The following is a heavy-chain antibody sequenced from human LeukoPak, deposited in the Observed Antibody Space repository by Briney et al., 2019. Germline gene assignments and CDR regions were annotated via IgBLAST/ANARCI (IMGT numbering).Heavy chain of an antibody. J-gene: IGHJ3*02. Sequence: PGGSLRLSCAASGFTFSSYSMNWVRQAPGKGLEWVSSISSSSSYIYYADSVKGRFTISRDNAKNSLYLQMNSLRAEDTAVYYCARGGGSWSFAFDIWGQGTMVTVSS. V-gene: IGHV3-21*01. D-gene: IGHD6-13*01. CDR2: ISSSSSYI. CDR1: GFTFSSYS. CDR3: ARGGGSWSFAFDI.